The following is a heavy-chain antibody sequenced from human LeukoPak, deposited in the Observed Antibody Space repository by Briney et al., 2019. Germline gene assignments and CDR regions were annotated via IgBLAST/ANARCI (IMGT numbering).Heavy chain of an antibody. J-gene: IGHJ4*02. CDR1: GFIVSDNY. Sequence: GGSLRLSCAASGFIVSDNYMSWVRQAPGKGLEWVANIKQDGSEKHYVDSVKGRFTISRDNAKNSLYLQMNSLRAEDTAVYYCARGRDYGDSGDYWGQGTLVTVSS. CDR2: IKQDGSEK. V-gene: IGHV3-7*03. CDR3: ARGRDYGDSGDY. D-gene: IGHD4-17*01.